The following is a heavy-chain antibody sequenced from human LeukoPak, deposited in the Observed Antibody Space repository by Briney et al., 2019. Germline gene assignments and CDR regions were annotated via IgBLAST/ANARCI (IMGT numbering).Heavy chain of an antibody. V-gene: IGHV4-4*02. CDR2: IYHSGST. Sequence: EPSGTLSLTCAVSGGSISSSNWWSWVRQPPGKGLEWIGEIYHSGSTNYNPSLKSRVTISVDKSKNQFSLKLSSVTAADTAVYYCARRRALWSTRYYFDYWGQGTLVTVSS. CDR1: GGSISSSNW. J-gene: IGHJ4*02. D-gene: IGHD5-18*01. CDR3: ARRRALWSTRYYFDY.